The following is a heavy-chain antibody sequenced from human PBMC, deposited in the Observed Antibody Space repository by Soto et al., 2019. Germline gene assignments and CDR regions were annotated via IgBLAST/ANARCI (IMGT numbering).Heavy chain of an antibody. D-gene: IGHD6-19*01. Sequence: EVQLVESGGGLVKPGGSLRLSCAASGFTFSSYSMNWVRQAPGKGLEWVSSISSSSSYIYYADSVKGRFTISRDNAKNSLYLQMNSLRAEHTAVYYCARDERGNGYSSGWFDGRDYWGQGTLVTVSS. V-gene: IGHV3-21*01. CDR1: GFTFSSYS. CDR2: ISSSSSYI. J-gene: IGHJ4*02. CDR3: ARDERGNGYSSGWFDGRDY.